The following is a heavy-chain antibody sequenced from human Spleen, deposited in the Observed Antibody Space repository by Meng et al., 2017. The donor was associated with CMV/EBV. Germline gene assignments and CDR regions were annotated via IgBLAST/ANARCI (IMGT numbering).Heavy chain of an antibody. CDR2: IYYSGTT. CDR1: GDSITSANYY. CDR3: AVETAVIIANRQAFHI. V-gene: IGHV4-39*07. Sequence: GSLRLSCTVSGDSITSANYYWGWIRQHPGKGLEWIGRIYYSGTTYYNPSLKSRITISVDTSKNQFSLKLTSVTAADTAVYYCAVETAVIIANRQAFHIWGQGTMVTVSS. D-gene: IGHD5-18*01. J-gene: IGHJ3*02.